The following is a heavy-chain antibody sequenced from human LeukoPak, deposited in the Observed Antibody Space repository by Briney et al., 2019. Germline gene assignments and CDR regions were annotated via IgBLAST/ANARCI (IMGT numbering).Heavy chain of an antibody. CDR3: ARHDSYDFWSGSTGRFDP. J-gene: IGHJ5*02. Sequence: GASLKISCKGSGYSFTSYWIGWVRQMPGKGLEGMGISYPGDSDTRYSPSFQGQVTISADKSISTAYLQWSSLKASDTAMYYCARHDSYDFWSGSTGRFDPWGQGTLVTVSS. CDR1: GYSFTSYW. D-gene: IGHD3-3*01. CDR2: SYPGDSDT. V-gene: IGHV5-51*01.